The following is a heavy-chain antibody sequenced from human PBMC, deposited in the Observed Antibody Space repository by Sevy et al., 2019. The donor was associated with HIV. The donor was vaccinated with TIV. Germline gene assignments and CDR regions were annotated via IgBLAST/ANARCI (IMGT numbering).Heavy chain of an antibody. CDR1: GYTFTDDY. V-gene: IGHV1-2*06. CDR2: VYPNSGGT. CDR3: ARDGSGGTTDSGMDV. J-gene: IGHJ6*02. D-gene: IGHD1-7*01. Sequence: ASVKVSCKASGYTFTDDYLHWVRQAHGQGLEWMGRVYPNSGGTNYAQTFQGRVTMTRDTSISTAYMELSRLRFDDTAVYYCARDGSGGTTDSGMDVWGQGTTVTVSS.